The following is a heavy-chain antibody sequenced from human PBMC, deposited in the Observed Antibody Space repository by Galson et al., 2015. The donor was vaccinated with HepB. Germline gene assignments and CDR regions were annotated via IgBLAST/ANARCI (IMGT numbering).Heavy chain of an antibody. V-gene: IGHV1-69*10. J-gene: IGHJ6*02. CDR3: ARGRVEEVLIIPGAVNHPRISYGLDV. CDR2: FIPHLDRA. D-gene: IGHD4/OR15-4a*01. CDR1: GSSFNSFT. Sequence: SVKVSCKASGSSFNSFTFSWVRQAPGQGLEWMGEFIPHLDRAKYTQQFQGRVTITADKSTATVFMDLRSLRSDDTAKYYCARGRVEEVLIIPGAVNHPRISYGLDVWGQGTTVTVSS.